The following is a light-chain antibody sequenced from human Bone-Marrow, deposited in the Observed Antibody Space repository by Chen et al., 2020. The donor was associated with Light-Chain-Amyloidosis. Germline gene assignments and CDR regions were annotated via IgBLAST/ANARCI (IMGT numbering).Light chain of an antibody. V-gene: IGLV1-44*01. CDR3: AAWDDGLNGWV. Sequence: QSVLTQPPSASGTPGQRVTISCSGSSSNIGSNTVNWYQQLPGTAPKLLIYSNNQRPSGVPDRFSGSKAGTSASLAISWLQSEDEADYYCAAWDDGLNGWVFGGGTKLTVL. J-gene: IGLJ3*02. CDR2: SNN. CDR1: SSNIGSNT.